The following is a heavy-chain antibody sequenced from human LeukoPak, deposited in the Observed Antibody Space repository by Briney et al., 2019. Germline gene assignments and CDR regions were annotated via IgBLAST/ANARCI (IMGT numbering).Heavy chain of an antibody. Sequence: KPSETLSLTCTVSGGSISSSSYYWGWIRQPPGKGLEWIGSIYYSGSTYYNPSLKSRVTISVDTSKNQFSLNLTSVTAADTAVYYCARGLGEGYPDSWGQGTLVTVSS. J-gene: IGHJ4*02. CDR3: ARGLGEGYPDS. V-gene: IGHV4-39*07. CDR2: IYYSGST. D-gene: IGHD5-24*01. CDR1: GGSISSSSYY.